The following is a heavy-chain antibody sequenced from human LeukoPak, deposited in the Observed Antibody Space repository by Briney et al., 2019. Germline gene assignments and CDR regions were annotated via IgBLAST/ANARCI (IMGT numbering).Heavy chain of an antibody. J-gene: IGHJ5*02. CDR2: IYYSGST. D-gene: IGHD3-10*01. CDR1: GGSISSSSYY. V-gene: IGHV4-39*07. CDR3: ARGSPPGYYGSGSYWFDP. Sequence: SETLSLTCTVSGGSISSSSYYWGWIRQPPGKGLEWIGSIYYSGSTYYNPSLKSRVTISVDTSKNQFSLKLSSVTAADTAVYYCARGSPPGYYGSGSYWFDPWGQGTLVTVSS.